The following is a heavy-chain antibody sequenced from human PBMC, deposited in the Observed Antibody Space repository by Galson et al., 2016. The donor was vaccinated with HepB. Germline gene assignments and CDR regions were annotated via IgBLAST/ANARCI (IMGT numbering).Heavy chain of an antibody. V-gene: IGHV4-59*08. CDR3: ARHTSTRGAFDY. Sequence: SETLSLTCTVSGGSISSYYWTWIRQPPGKGLEWIGYIYDTGSTNYNPSLKSRVTIAIDTSKNQFSMKVSSVTAADTAVYYCARHTSTRGAFDYWGQGRLVTVSS. CDR2: IYDTGST. CDR1: GGSISSYY. J-gene: IGHJ4*02. D-gene: IGHD4/OR15-4a*01.